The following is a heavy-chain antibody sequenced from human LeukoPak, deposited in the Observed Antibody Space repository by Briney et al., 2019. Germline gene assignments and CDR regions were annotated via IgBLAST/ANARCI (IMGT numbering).Heavy chain of an antibody. D-gene: IGHD6-19*01. J-gene: IGHJ4*02. Sequence: GGSLRLSCAASGFTFSSYEMNWVRQAPGKGLEWVSYISSSGSTMYYADSVKGRFTTSRDNAKNSLYLQMNSLRAEDTAVYYCAREDTSGWHSHYFDYWGQGTLVTVSS. V-gene: IGHV3-48*03. CDR3: AREDTSGWHSHYFDY. CDR1: GFTFSSYE. CDR2: ISSSGSTM.